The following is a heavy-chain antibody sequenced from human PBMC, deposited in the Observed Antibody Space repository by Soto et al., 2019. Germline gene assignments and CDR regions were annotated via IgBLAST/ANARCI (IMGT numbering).Heavy chain of an antibody. CDR3: TGDRNNRVWYKY. V-gene: IGHV4-59*01. CDR2: VHNSGST. Sequence: QVQLQESGPGLVKPSETLSLSCTVSGDPISRYHWSWIRQTPGKGLEWIGYVHNSGSTSYNPSPKSRVTISIDTSRKQFSLRLRSVTAADTAVYYCTGDRNNRVWYKYWCQGTLVTVSS. J-gene: IGHJ4*02. D-gene: IGHD6-19*01. CDR1: GDPISRYH.